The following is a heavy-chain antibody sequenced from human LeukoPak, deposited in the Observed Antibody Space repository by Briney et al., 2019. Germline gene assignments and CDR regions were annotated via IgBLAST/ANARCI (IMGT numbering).Heavy chain of an antibody. J-gene: IGHJ4*02. CDR2: IKQDGSEK. D-gene: IGHD3/OR15-3a*01. CDR3: ATSYDMGWLIGY. Sequence: GGSLRLSCAASGFTFGDTWMNWVRQVPGQGLEWMANIKQDGSEKFYVASVKGRFTISRDNGKSSLYLQMNSLRAEDTALYYCATSYDMGWLIGYWGQGTPVTVSS. V-gene: IGHV3-7*03. CDR1: GFTFGDTW.